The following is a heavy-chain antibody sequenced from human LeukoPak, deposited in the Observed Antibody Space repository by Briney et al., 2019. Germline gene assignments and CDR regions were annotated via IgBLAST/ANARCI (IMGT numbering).Heavy chain of an antibody. CDR1: GFTFSTYA. D-gene: IGHD3-10*01. J-gene: IGHJ4*02. CDR2: ISGSGGST. Sequence: GGSLRLSCAASGFTFSTYAMNWVRQAPGKGLEWVSAISGSGGSTYYADSVKGRFTISRDNSKNTLYLQMNSLRAEDTAVYYCAKDSRYYGSGSHDYWGQGTLVTVSS. V-gene: IGHV3-23*01. CDR3: AKDSRYYGSGSHDY.